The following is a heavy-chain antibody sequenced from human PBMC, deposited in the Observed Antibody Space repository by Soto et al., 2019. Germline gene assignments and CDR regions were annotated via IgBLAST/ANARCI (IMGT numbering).Heavy chain of an antibody. CDR2: ISYDGSNK. J-gene: IGHJ4*02. V-gene: IGHV3-30*03. Sequence: GGSLRLSCAASGFTFSSYGMHWVRQAPGKGLEWVAVISYDGSNKYYADSVKGRFTISRDNSKNTLYLQMNSLRSEGTAVYYCARAYIRYCDGDCSNFDYWGQGTLVTVSS. D-gene: IGHD2-21*02. CDR3: ARAYIRYCDGDCSNFDY. CDR1: GFTFSSYG.